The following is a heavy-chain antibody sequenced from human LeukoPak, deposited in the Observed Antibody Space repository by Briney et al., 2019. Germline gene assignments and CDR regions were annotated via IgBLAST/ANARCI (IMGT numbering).Heavy chain of an antibody. CDR2: SHVSWNT. CDR3: ARHGRHLWDGDSHAYAFEL. J-gene: IGHJ3*01. Sequence: SETLSLTCSVSGDSIDSYYWSWMRQPPGKGRDWIGFSHVSWNTRYSPSLRGRATVSVGPCKNQVSLKLDSLTAADSDVYFCARHGRHLWDGDSHAYAFELWRQGTLVTVSS. CDR1: GDSIDSYY. D-gene: IGHD1-26*01. V-gene: IGHV4-59*08.